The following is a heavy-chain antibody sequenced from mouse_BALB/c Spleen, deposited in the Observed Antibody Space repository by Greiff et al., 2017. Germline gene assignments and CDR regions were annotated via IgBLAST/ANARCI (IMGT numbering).Heavy chain of an antibody. Sequence: EVLLVESGGGLVPPGGSRTLSCAASGFTFTSFGMHWVRQAPGKGLEWVAYISSGSSTIYYADTVKGRFTISRDNPKNTLFLQMTSLRAEDTAMYYCAGASTGYLDYWGQGTTLTVSS. V-gene: IGHV5-17*02. CDR1: GFTFTSFG. CDR3: AGASTGYLDY. J-gene: IGHJ2*01. CDR2: ISSGSSTI. D-gene: IGHD4-1*02.